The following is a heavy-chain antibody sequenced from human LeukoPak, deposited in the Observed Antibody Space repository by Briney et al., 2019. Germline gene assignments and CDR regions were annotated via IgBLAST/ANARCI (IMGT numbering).Heavy chain of an antibody. CDR3: ARDSDYGDPLDY. Sequence: GGSLRLSCAASGFTVSSNYMSWVRQAPGKGREWVSVIYSGGSTYYADSVKGRFTISRDNSKNTLYLQMNGLRAEDTAVYYCARDSDYGDPLDYWGQGTLVTVSS. D-gene: IGHD4-17*01. V-gene: IGHV3-66*01. J-gene: IGHJ4*02. CDR2: IYSGGST. CDR1: GFTVSSNY.